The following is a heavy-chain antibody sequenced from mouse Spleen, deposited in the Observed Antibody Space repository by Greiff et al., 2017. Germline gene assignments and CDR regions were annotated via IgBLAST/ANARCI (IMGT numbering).Heavy chain of an antibody. J-gene: IGHJ2*01. CDR1: GYTFTSYW. V-gene: IGHV1-5*01. Sequence: EVQLQQSGTVLARPGASVKMSCKTSGYTFTSYWMHWVKQRPGQGLEWIGAIYPGNSDTSYNQKFKGKAKLTAVTSASTAYMELSSLTNEDSAVYYCTRSGIWSNYAYFDYWGQGTTLTVSS. CDR2: IYPGNSDT. D-gene: IGHD2-5*01. CDR3: TRSGIWSNYAYFDY.